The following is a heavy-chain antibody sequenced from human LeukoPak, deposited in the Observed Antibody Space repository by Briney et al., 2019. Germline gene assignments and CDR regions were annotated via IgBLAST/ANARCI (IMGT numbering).Heavy chain of an antibody. J-gene: IGHJ4*02. CDR3: ARDGDTSGYTD. CDR2: ISWNSGSI. D-gene: IGHD3-22*01. Sequence: GGSLRLSCAASGFTFDDYAMHWVRQAPGKGLEWVSGISWNSGSIGYADSVKGRFTISRDNAKNSPYLQMNSLRAEDTAVYSCARDGDTSGYTDWGQGTLVTVSS. CDR1: GFTFDDYA. V-gene: IGHV3-9*01.